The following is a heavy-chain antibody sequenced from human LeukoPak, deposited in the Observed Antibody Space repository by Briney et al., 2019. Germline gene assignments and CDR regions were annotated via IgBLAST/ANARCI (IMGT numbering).Heavy chain of an antibody. D-gene: IGHD5/OR15-5a*01. CDR3: ARSPSPQVYDAFDI. Sequence: GESLKISCKGSGYSLTSYWIVWVRQMPGKGLEWMGIIYPGDSDTRYSPSFQGQVTISADKSISTAYLQWSSLKASDTAMYYCARSPSPQVYDAFDIWGQGTMVTVSS. V-gene: IGHV5-51*01. J-gene: IGHJ3*02. CDR2: IYPGDSDT. CDR1: GYSLTSYW.